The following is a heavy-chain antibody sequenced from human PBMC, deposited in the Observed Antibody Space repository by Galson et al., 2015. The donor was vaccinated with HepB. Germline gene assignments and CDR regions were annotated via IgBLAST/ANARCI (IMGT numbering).Heavy chain of an antibody. CDR3: ARGRVGPGSGSYSKGRGFYFDY. CDR1: GFTFSSYA. J-gene: IGHJ4*02. V-gene: IGHV3-30*04. CDR2: ISYDGSNT. D-gene: IGHD3-10*01. Sequence: SLRLSCAASGFTFSSYAMHCVRQAPGKGLEWVALISYDGSNTYYSDSVKGRFTISRDNSKDTLYLQMNSLISDDTAVYYCARGRVGPGSGSYSKGRGFYFDYWGQGTLVTVSS.